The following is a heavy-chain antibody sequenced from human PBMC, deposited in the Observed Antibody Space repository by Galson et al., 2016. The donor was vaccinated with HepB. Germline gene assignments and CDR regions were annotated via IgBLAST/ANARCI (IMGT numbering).Heavy chain of an antibody. Sequence: SLRLSCAAPGFTVSSNYMSWVRQAPGKGLEWVSVIYSGGNTFYADSVKGRFTISRDSSKNTLYLQMNSLRAEDTGVYYCARDSSGSYPTFDYWGQGTLVTVSS. CDR1: GFTVSSNY. V-gene: IGHV3-53*01. CDR3: ARDSSGSYPTFDY. D-gene: IGHD1-26*01. J-gene: IGHJ4*02. CDR2: IYSGGNT.